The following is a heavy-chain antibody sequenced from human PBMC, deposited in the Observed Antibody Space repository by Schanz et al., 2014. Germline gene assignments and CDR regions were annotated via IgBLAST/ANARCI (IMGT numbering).Heavy chain of an antibody. Sequence: QVQLVQSGAEVKKPGSSVKVSCKGSGGTFGRDTISWVRQAPGQGLEWMGGIAPIFDRVIYAQKFQGRVTITADKSTTTAYMELSSLTSADTAMYYCARDLDWPHDFWGQGTLVTVSS. CDR1: GGTFGRDT. D-gene: IGHD3-9*01. J-gene: IGHJ4*02. CDR2: IAPIFDRV. V-gene: IGHV1-69*08. CDR3: ARDLDWPHDF.